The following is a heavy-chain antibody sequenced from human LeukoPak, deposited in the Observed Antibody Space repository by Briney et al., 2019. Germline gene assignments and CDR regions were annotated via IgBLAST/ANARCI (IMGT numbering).Heavy chain of an antibody. D-gene: IGHD3/OR15-3a*01. J-gene: IGHJ4*02. CDR1: GFTFSSYG. CDR3: AKSGGPRTGYYGNYFDS. CDR2: ISYQGNNK. Sequence: GGSLRLSCAASGFTFSSYGMHWVRQPPGKGLEWVALISYQGNNKFYADSVKGRFTISRDNSQNTLSLQMNNLITEDTAVYYCAKSGGPRTGYYGNYFDSWGQGTLVTVSS. V-gene: IGHV3-30-3*02.